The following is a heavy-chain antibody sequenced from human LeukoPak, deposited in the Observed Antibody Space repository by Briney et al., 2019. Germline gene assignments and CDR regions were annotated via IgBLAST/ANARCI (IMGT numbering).Heavy chain of an antibody. CDR2: INSDGSST. CDR3: ARGPGEGGSSGYYYGKPEDPAEYYFDY. D-gene: IGHD3-22*01. J-gene: IGHJ4*02. Sequence: GGSLRLSCAASGFTFSSYWMHWVRQAPGKGLVWVSRINSDGSSTNYADSVKGRFTISRDNAKNTLYLQMNSLRSEDTAVYYCARGPGEGGSSGYYYGKPEDPAEYYFDYWGQGTLVTVSS. V-gene: IGHV3-74*01. CDR1: GFTFSSYW.